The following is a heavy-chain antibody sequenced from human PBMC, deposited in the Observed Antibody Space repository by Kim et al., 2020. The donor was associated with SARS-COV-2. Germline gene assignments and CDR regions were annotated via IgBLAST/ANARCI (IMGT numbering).Heavy chain of an antibody. CDR1: GYTFTSYD. CDR3: ARRPARDTIFGVVMQYYYYYYGMDV. J-gene: IGHJ6*02. Sequence: ASVKVSCKASGYTFTSYDINWVRQATGQGLEWMGWMNPNSVNTGYAQKFQGRVTMTRNTSISTAYMELSSLRSEDTAVYYCARRPARDTIFGVVMQYYYYYYGMDVWGQGTTVTVSS. D-gene: IGHD3-3*01. V-gene: IGHV1-8*01. CDR2: MNPNSVNT.